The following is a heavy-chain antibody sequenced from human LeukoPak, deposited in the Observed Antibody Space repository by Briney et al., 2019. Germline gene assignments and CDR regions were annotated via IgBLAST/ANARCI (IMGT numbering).Heavy chain of an antibody. Sequence: GGSLRVSCAASGFTFSTYNMFWVRQAPGKGLEWVSSIGSSSSYIYYADSVKGRFTISRDNAKNSLYLQMNSLRAEDTAVYYCARGKWLRVPFDYWGQGTLVTVSS. J-gene: IGHJ4*02. D-gene: IGHD5-12*01. CDR1: GFTFSTYN. V-gene: IGHV3-21*04. CDR3: ARGKWLRVPFDY. CDR2: IGSSSSYI.